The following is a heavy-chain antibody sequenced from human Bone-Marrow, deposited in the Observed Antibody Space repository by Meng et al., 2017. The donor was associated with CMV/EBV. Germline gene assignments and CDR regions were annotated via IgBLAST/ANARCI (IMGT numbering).Heavy chain of an antibody. CDR2: IRYDGSNK. CDR1: GFTFSSYD. Sequence: GESLKISCAACGFTFSSYDMHWVRQAPGKGLEWVAFIRYDGSNKYYADSVKGRFTISRDNSKNTLYLQMNSLRAEDTAVYYCAIIVGATTRAFDIWGQGTMVTVSS. CDR3: AIIVGATTRAFDI. D-gene: IGHD1-26*01. J-gene: IGHJ3*02. V-gene: IGHV3-30*02.